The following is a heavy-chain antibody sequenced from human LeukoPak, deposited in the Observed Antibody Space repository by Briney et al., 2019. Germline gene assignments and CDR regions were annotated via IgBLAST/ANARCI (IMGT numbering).Heavy chain of an antibody. V-gene: IGHV1-2*02. D-gene: IGHD1-26*01. CDR3: ARTSWELLRGYYFDY. CDR1: GYTFTGYY. J-gene: IGHJ4*02. Sequence: ASVKVSCKASGYTFTGYYMHWVRQAPGQGLEWMGWINPNSGGTNYAQKLQGRVTMTRDTSISTAYMELSRLRSDDTAVYYCARTSWELLRGYYFDYWGQGTLVTVSS. CDR2: INPNSGGT.